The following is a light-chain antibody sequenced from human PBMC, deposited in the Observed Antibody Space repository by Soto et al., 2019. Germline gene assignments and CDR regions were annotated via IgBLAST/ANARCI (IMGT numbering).Light chain of an antibody. Sequence: DIQMTQSPSTLSASVGDRVTITCRASQSISSWLAWYQQKPGTAPQLLIYIASTLQSGVPSRFSGSYSGTEFTLTITSLQPEDFATYYCQQVNSYPITFGQGTRLEI. J-gene: IGKJ5*01. V-gene: IGKV1-5*01. CDR3: QQVNSYPIT. CDR2: IAS. CDR1: QSISSW.